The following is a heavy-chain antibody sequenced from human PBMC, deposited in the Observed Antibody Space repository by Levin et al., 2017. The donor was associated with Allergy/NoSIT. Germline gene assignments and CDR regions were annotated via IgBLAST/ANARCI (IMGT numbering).Heavy chain of an antibody. CDR3: ARRGDRWYGY. CDR2: IYYTGSA. D-gene: IGHD6-13*01. J-gene: IGHJ4*02. CDR1: GGSISSSRYY. Sequence: SCTVSGGSISSSRYYWGWFRQPPGKGLEWIGDIYYTGSAYYNPSLKSRVTISVDTSKSQFSLELSSVSAADTAVFYCARRGDRWYGYWGQGKLVTVSS. V-gene: IGHV4-39*01.